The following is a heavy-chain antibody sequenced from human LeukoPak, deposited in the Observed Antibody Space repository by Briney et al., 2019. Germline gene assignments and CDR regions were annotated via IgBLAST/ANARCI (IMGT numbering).Heavy chain of an antibody. Sequence: GGSLRLSCAAPGFTFSSYSMNWVRQAPGKGLEWVSYISSSSSTIYYADSVKGRFTISRDNAKNSLYLQMNSLRAEDTALYYCAKVGYGAFDYWGQGTLVTVSS. CDR1: GFTFSSYS. J-gene: IGHJ4*02. CDR2: ISSSSSTI. CDR3: AKVGYGAFDY. V-gene: IGHV3-48*04. D-gene: IGHD4-17*01.